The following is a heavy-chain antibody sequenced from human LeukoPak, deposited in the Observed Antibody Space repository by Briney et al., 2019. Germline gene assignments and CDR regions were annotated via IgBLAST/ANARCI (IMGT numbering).Heavy chain of an antibody. Sequence: GGSLSLSCAASGFTFSSYAMSWVRQAPGKGLEWVSAISGSGGSTYYADSVKGRFTISRDNSKNTLYLQMNSLRAEDTAVYYCARTGSGIFDYWGQGTLVTVSS. V-gene: IGHV3-23*01. CDR1: GFTFSSYA. CDR3: ARTGSGIFDY. J-gene: IGHJ4*02. D-gene: IGHD2-15*01. CDR2: ISGSGGST.